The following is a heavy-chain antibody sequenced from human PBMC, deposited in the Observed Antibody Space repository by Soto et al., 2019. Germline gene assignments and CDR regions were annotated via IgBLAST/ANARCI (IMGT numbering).Heavy chain of an antibody. CDR3: LRDYSGWFDF. D-gene: IGHD3-10*01. CDR2: ISYDGTSE. J-gene: IGHJ5*01. V-gene: IGHV3-30-3*01. Sequence: QVQLVESGGGLVQPGRSLRLSCAASGFTFSSYPIHWVRQAPGKGLEWVGSISYDGTSEDFADSLRGRFTLSRDNSKNMLWLQMNSLRSEDTAVYYCLRDYSGWFDFWGQGTLVTVSS. CDR1: GFTFSSYP.